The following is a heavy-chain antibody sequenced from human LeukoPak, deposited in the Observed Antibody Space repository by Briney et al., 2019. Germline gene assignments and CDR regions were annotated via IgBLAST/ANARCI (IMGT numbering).Heavy chain of an antibody. CDR3: AKDRAGYGNFDY. D-gene: IGHD5-24*01. Sequence: GSLRLSCAASGFTFSSYAMSWVRQAPGKGLEWVSAISGSGGSAYYADSVKGRFTISRDNSKNTLYLQMNSLRAEDTAVYYCAKDRAGYGNFDYWGQGTLVTVSS. CDR2: ISGSGGSA. J-gene: IGHJ4*02. V-gene: IGHV3-23*01. CDR1: GFTFSSYA.